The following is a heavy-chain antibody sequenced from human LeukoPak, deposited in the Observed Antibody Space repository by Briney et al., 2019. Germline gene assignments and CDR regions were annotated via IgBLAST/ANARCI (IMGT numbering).Heavy chain of an antibody. CDR1: GFTVSSNY. V-gene: IGHV3-53*01. J-gene: IGHJ4*02. CDR2: IYSGGST. D-gene: IGHD5-18*01. CDR3: ARGPETAMVPRY. Sequence: GGSLRFSCAASGFTVSSNYMSWVRQAPGKGLEWVSVIYSGGSTYYADSVKGRFTISRDNSKNTLYLQMSSLRVEDTAVYYCARGPETAMVPRYWGQGTLVTVSS.